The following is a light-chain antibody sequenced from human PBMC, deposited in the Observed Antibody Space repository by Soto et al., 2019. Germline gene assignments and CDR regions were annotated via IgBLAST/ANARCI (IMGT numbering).Light chain of an antibody. CDR1: QAIRTA. V-gene: IGKV1-6*01. CDR3: LLDFRYFWA. CDR2: AAS. Sequence: AIQLTQSPSSLYASVGDRVTITCRASQAIRTALGWYQQKPGKVPKLLIYAASILQSGVPSRFSGSGYGTEFTLTISSLQPEDFATYYCLLDFRYFWAFGQGTKVEIK. J-gene: IGKJ1*01.